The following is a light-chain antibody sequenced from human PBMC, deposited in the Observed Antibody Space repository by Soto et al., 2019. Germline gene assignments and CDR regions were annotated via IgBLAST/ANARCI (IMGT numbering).Light chain of an antibody. V-gene: IGLV2-23*03. CDR3: CSFAGSSTFWV. J-gene: IGLJ3*02. CDR2: EGS. Sequence: QSALTQPASVSGSPGQSITISCTGTSSDVGSYRFVSWYQQHPGKAPTLMIYEGSERPSGVSDRFSGSKSGNTASLTISGLQAGDEADYYCCSFAGSSTFWVFGGGTKVTVL. CDR1: SSDVGSYRF.